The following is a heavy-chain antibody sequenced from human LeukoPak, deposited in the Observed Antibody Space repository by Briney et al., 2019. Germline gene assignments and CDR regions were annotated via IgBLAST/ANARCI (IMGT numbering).Heavy chain of an antibody. CDR1: GDSISSRNYY. CDR2: IFYSGST. CDR3: AGLDWNYRDFDY. V-gene: IGHV4-39*01. Sequence: PSETLSLTCTVSGDSISSRNYYWAWIRQPPGKGLEWIGSIFYSGSTYYTPSLQRRVTISVDTSKNQYSLRLTSVTAADTAVYFCAGLDWNYRDFDYWGQGTLVTVSS. D-gene: IGHD1-7*01. J-gene: IGHJ4*02.